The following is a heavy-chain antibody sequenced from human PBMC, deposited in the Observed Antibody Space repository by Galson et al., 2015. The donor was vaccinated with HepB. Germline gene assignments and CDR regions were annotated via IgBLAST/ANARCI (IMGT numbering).Heavy chain of an antibody. Sequence: SLRLSCAASGFTFNDYYMIWIRQAPGKGLEWVSYISSISTYTKYADSVKGRFTISRDNAKNSLYLHMNSLRVEDTALYYCARGVISDYWGQGTPVTVSS. CDR3: ARGVISDY. D-gene: IGHD3-3*02. V-gene: IGHV3-11*06. J-gene: IGHJ4*02. CDR1: GFTFNDYY. CDR2: ISSISTYT.